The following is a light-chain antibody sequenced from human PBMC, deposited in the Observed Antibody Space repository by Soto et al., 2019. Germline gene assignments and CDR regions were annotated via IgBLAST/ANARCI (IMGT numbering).Light chain of an antibody. CDR2: GAS. V-gene: IGKV3-15*01. CDR1: QNVLSN. CDR3: QQYGSSPPIT. J-gene: IGKJ5*01. Sequence: EIVMTQSPATLSVCPGERATLSCRASQNVLSNLAWYKQKPGQAPRLLIYGASTRATGLPARFSGSGSGTQFTLTISSLQSEDFAVYYCQQYGSSPPITFGQGTRLEI.